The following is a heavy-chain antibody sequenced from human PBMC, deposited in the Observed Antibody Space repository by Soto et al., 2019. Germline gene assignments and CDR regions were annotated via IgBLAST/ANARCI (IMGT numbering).Heavy chain of an antibody. V-gene: IGHV3-30-3*01. CDR1: GFTFSSYA. J-gene: IGHJ4*02. Sequence: QVQLVESGGGVVQPGRSLRLSCAASGFTFSSYAMHWVRQAPGKGLEWVAVISYDGSNKYYADSVKGRFTISRDNSKKPLYLQMNSLRAEDTAVYYCAREGSYGSCWYDDWGQGTLVTVSS. CDR2: ISYDGSNK. D-gene: IGHD6-19*01. CDR3: AREGSYGSCWYDD.